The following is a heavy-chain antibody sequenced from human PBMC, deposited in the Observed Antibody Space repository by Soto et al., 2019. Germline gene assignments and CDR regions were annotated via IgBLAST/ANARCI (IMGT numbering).Heavy chain of an antibody. CDR3: ARQSSYCGGDCYSTPFDY. CDR1: GGSISSYY. V-gene: IGHV4-59*08. Sequence: SETLSLTCTVSGGSISSYYWSWIRQPPGKGLEWIGYIYYSGSTNYNPSLKGRVTISVDTSKNQFSLKLSSVTAADTAVYYCARQSSYCGGDCYSTPFDYWGQGTLVTVSS. CDR2: IYYSGST. D-gene: IGHD2-21*02. J-gene: IGHJ4*02.